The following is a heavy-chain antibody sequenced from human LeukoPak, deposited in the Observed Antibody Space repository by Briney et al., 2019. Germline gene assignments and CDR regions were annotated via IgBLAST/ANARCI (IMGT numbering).Heavy chain of an antibody. V-gene: IGHV3-30-3*01. D-gene: IGHD4-23*01. Sequence: PGRSLRLSCAASGFTFSSYAMHWVRQAPGKGLEWVAVISYDGSNKYYADSVKGRFTISRDNSKNTVYLQMNSLRAEDTAVYYCARDNSGMDVWGQGTTVTVSS. CDR1: GFTFSSYA. CDR3: ARDNSGMDV. J-gene: IGHJ6*02. CDR2: ISYDGSNK.